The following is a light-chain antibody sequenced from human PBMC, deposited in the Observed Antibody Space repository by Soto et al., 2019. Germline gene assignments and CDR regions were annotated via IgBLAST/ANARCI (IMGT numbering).Light chain of an antibody. CDR1: SSDVGAYNY. CDR2: EGK. CDR3: SSYTTNSTGGYV. Sequence: QSALTQPASVSGSPGQSITISCTGTSSDVGAYNYVSWYQQYPGKPPKLMIYEGKNRPSGVSNRFSGSRSGSTASLTISGVQAEDEADYYGSSYTTNSTGGYVFGTGTKVTVL. J-gene: IGLJ1*01. V-gene: IGLV2-14*01.